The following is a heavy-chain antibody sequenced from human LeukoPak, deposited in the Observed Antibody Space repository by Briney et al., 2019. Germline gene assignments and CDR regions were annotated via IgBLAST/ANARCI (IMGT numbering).Heavy chain of an antibody. D-gene: IGHD6-13*01. CDR2: IYPGDSDT. Sequence: PGESLKISCKGSGYTFTAYWIGWVRQMPGKGLEWMGIIYPGDSDTRYSPSFQGQVTISADKSISTAYLQWSSLKASDTAMYYCARRASSSWYWSDPWGQGTLVTVSS. V-gene: IGHV5-51*01. J-gene: IGHJ5*02. CDR1: GYTFTAYW. CDR3: ARRASSSWYWSDP.